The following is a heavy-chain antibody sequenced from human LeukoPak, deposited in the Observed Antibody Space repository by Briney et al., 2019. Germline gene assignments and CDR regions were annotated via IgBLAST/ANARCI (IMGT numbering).Heavy chain of an antibody. Sequence: PGGSLRLSCAASGFTFSSYSMNWVRQAPGKGLEWVSSISSSSSYIYYADSVKGRFTISRDNAKNSLYLQMNSLRAEDTAVYYCARDKDTISRVFDYWGQGTLVTVSS. J-gene: IGHJ4*02. CDR1: GFTFSSYS. CDR3: ARDKDTISRVFDY. D-gene: IGHD5-24*01. CDR2: ISSSSSYI. V-gene: IGHV3-21*01.